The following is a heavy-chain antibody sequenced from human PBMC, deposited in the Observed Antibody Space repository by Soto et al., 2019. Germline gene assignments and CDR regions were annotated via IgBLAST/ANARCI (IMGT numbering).Heavy chain of an antibody. D-gene: IGHD3-3*01. CDR1: GGTFSTYI. V-gene: IGHV1-69*08. CDR2: LIPIPDTT. Sequence: QVQLVQSGAEVRKPGSSVKVSCKAPGGTFSTYIISWVRQAPGQGLEWMGRLIPIPDTTNYAQKFQGRVTVTADRSTSTAYMELTSLKSEDTAVCYCARERITTRGDAFDLWGQGTMVTVSS. J-gene: IGHJ3*01. CDR3: ARERITTRGDAFDL.